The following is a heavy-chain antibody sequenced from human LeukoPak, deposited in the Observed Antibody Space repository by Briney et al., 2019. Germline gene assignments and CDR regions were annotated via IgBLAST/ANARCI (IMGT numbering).Heavy chain of an antibody. CDR1: GFTFSSYA. D-gene: IGHD2-15*01. CDR3: ARDLGGGSCYDY. Sequence: PGGSLRLSCAASGFTFSSYAMSWVRQAPGKGLEWVSAISGSGGSTYYADSVKGRFTISRDNSKNTLYLQMNSLRAEDTAVYYCARDLGGGSCYDYWGQGTLVTVSS. CDR2: ISGSGGST. J-gene: IGHJ4*02. V-gene: IGHV3-23*01.